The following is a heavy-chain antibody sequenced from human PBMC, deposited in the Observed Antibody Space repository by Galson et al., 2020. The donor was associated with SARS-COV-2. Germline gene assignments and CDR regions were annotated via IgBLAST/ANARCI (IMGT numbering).Heavy chain of an antibody. V-gene: IGHV4-59*11. J-gene: IGHJ6*02. CDR1: GCSISSHY. CDR2: IYYTGST. Sequence: ETSETLSLTCTVSGCSISSHYRSWILQPPGKGLEWISYIYYTGSTNYNPSLNSRVTISIDTSKNQFSLRLSSVTAADTAVYDCAGFRFYFRPSYGLAVWGPGTTVTVSS. CDR3: AGFRFYFRPSYGLAV. D-gene: IGHD1-26*01.